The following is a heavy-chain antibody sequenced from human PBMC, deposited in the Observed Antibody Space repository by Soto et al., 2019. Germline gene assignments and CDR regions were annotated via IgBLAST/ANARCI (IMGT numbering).Heavy chain of an antibody. CDR3: ATRVANCSSTSCSRRYYYDGMDV. V-gene: IGHV4-31*03. CDR1: GGSISSGGYY. J-gene: IGHJ6*02. Sequence: QVQLQESGPGLVKPSQTLSLTCTVSGGSISSGGYYWSWIRQHPGKGLEWIGYIYYSGSTYYNPSLKSRVTISVDTSKNQFSLKLSSVTAADTAVYYCATRVANCSSTSCSRRYYYDGMDVWGQGTTVTVSS. CDR2: IYYSGST. D-gene: IGHD2-2*01.